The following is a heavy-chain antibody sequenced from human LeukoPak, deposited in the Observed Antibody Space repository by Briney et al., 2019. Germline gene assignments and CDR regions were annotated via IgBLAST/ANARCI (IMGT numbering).Heavy chain of an antibody. CDR2: INPNSGGT. CDR1: GYTFTGYY. CDR3: ARVSTYYYDSSGYREVPDY. Sequence: ASVKVSCKASGYTFTGYYMHWVRQAPGQGVEWMGWINPNSGGTNYAQKFQGRVTMTRDTSISTAYMELSRLRSDDTAVYYCARVSTYYYDSSGYREVPDYWGQGTLVTVSS. V-gene: IGHV1-2*02. J-gene: IGHJ4*02. D-gene: IGHD3-22*01.